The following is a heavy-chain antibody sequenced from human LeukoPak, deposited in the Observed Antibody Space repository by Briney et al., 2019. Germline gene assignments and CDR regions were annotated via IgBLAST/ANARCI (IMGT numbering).Heavy chain of an antibody. CDR1: GSTFTGFY. V-gene: IGHV1-46*01. CDR3: ARVDLHSDY. D-gene: IGHD2-2*03. J-gene: IGHJ4*02. CDR2: INPSGGSP. Sequence: ASVKVSCKASGSTFTGFYVHWVRQAPEQGLEWMGIINPSGGSPSYAQKLQGRVTMTTDTSTSTAYMELRSLRSDDTAVYYCARVDLHSDYWGQGTLVTVSS.